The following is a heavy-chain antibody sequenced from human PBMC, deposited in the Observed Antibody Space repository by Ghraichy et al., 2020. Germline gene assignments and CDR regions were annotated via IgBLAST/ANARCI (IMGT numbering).Heavy chain of an antibody. Sequence: GSLRLSCAASGLTFSKHDMQWVRQAPGRGLEWVAVISYDGSTKYYADSVKGRFTISRDNSKNTLYLQMNSLRAEDTAVYYCAKGWSYSDYWGQGTLVTVSS. CDR3: AKGWSYSDY. J-gene: IGHJ4*02. D-gene: IGHD1-1*01. CDR2: ISYDGSTK. V-gene: IGHV3-30*18. CDR1: GLTFSKHD.